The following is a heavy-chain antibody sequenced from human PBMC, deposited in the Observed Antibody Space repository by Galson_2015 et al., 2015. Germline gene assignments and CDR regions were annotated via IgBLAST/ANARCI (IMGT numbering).Heavy chain of an antibody. CDR1: GFTFSSYS. V-gene: IGHV3-21*01. CDR3: ARAYCSGGRCDYNFDY. CDR2: ISSSSLYI. J-gene: IGHJ4*02. D-gene: IGHD2-15*01. Sequence: SLRLSCAASGFTFSSYSMNWVRQAPGKGLEWVSSISSSSLYIYYGDSVKGRFTISRDNAKNSLYLQMNSLRAEDTALYYCARAYCSGGRCDYNFDYWGQGTLVTVPS.